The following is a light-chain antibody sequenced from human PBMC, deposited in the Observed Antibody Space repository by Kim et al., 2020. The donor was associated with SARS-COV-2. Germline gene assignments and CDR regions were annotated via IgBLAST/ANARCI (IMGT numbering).Light chain of an antibody. CDR2: EVS. V-gene: IGLV2-8*01. J-gene: IGLJ1*01. CDR3: SSYAGSNNYV. Sequence: GQSVSRSCTGASSDVGGYNYVSWYQQHPGKAPRLMIYEVSKRPSGVPDRFAGSKSGNTAALTVSGLQAEDEADYYCSSYAGSNNYVFGTGTKVTVL. CDR1: SSDVGGYNY.